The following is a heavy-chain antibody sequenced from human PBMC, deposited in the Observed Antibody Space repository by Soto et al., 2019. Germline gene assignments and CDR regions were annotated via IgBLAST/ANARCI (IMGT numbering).Heavy chain of an antibody. D-gene: IGHD5-18*01. CDR1: GGSISSGNYY. CDR3: ATMGTPATGLYYFDS. Sequence: QVQLQESGPGLVKPSQTLSLTCTVSGGSISSGNYYWSWIRQPPGKGLEWIGFISYSGSTYYSLSLQRRVTISVDTSKNQFSLNLSFVTAADTAVYYCATMGTPATGLYYFDSWGQGTLVTVSS. J-gene: IGHJ4*02. V-gene: IGHV4-30-4*01. CDR2: ISYSGST.